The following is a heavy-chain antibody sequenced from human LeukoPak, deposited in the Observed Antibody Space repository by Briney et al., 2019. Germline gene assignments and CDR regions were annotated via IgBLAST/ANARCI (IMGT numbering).Heavy chain of an antibody. Sequence: PGGSLRLSCAASGFTFSSYAMSWVRQAPGKGLEWVSGISGSGGSTNYADSVKGRFTISRDNSKNTLYLQMNSLRAEDTAVYYCTTGNWGPHWGQGTLVTVSS. CDR1: GFTFSSYA. J-gene: IGHJ4*02. D-gene: IGHD7-27*01. V-gene: IGHV3-23*01. CDR2: ISGSGGST. CDR3: TTGNWGPH.